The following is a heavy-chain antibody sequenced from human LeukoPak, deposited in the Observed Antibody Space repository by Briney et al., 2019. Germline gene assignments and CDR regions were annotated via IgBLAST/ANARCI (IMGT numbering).Heavy chain of an antibody. CDR2: IYYSWST. J-gene: IGHJ4*02. CDR1: GGSISSYY. CDR3: ARAGAYDSSGYYLLPFDY. Sequence: PSETLSLTCTVSGGSISSYYWSWIRQPAGKGLEWIGYIYYSWSTNYNPSLKSRVTISVDTSKNQFSLKLSSVTAADTAVYYCARAGAYDSSGYYLLPFDYWGQETLVTVSS. D-gene: IGHD3-22*01. V-gene: IGHV4-59*01.